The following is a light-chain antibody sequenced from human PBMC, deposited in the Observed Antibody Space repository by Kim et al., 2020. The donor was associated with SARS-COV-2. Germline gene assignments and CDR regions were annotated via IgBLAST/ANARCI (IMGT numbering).Light chain of an antibody. CDR1: SSNTAIYY. J-gene: IGLJ2*01. V-gene: IGLV1-47*01. CDR3: SAWDDSLSGAL. CDR2: RNT. Sequence: GQRVTISCSGNSSNTAIYYVYWYQQLPGTAPRLLIYRNTQRPSGVPDRFSGSKSGTSASLAIGGLRSEDEADYYCSAWDDSLSGALFGGGTQLTVL.